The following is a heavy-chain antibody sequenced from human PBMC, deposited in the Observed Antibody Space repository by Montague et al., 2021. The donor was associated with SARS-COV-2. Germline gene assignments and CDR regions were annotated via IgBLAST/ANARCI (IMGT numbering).Heavy chain of an antibody. V-gene: IGHV4-31*03. J-gene: IGHJ4*02. CDR3: VRDGYTHVDY. D-gene: IGHD5-24*01. Sequence: TLSLTCTVSGGSISSGGYDWSWIRQHPGKGLEWIGYIYYSGITYNNPSPKNRVTLSVDTSKNQFSLKLSSVTAADTSVYYCVRDGYTHVDYWGQGTPVTVSS. CDR1: GGSISSGGYD. CDR2: IYYSGIT.